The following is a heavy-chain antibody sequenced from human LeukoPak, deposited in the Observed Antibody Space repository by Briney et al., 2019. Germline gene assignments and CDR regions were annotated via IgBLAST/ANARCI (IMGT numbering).Heavy chain of an antibody. CDR1: GGSISSGSYS. J-gene: IGHJ3*02. CDR2: IFTSGST. Sequence: PSETLSLTCTVSGGSISSGSYSWSWIRQPAGKGLEWIGRIFTSGSTNYNLSLKSRVTISSDTSKDQFSLRLSSVNATDTAVYYCARDLSGWGYPFGIWGRGTLVTVSP. CDR3: ARDLSGWGYPFGI. D-gene: IGHD6-19*01. V-gene: IGHV4-61*02.